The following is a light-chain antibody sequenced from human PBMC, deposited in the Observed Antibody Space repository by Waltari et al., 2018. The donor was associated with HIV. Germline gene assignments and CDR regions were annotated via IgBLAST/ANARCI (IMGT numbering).Light chain of an antibody. Sequence: QSALTQPRSVSGSPGQSVTISCTGTSSDVGDYNYVSWYQQHPGKAPKLMIFDVNKRPSGGPDRFSGSKSGNTASLTIFGLQDEDEADYYCCSYADKYTWVFGGGTKLTVL. CDR1: SSDVGDYNY. CDR2: DVN. CDR3: CSYADKYTWV. J-gene: IGLJ3*02. V-gene: IGLV2-11*01.